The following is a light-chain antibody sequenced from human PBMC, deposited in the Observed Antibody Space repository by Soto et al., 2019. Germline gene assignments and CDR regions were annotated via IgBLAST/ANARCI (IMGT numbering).Light chain of an antibody. CDR3: CSYAGTTFYV. CDR2: EVS. Sequence: ALTQPASVSGSPGQSITVSCTGTSSDIGSYNLVSWYQQHPGKAPKLIIYEVSQRPSGVSNRFSGSKSGNTASLTISGLQAEDEADYYCCSYAGTTFYVFGTGTKVTVL. J-gene: IGLJ1*01. CDR1: SSDIGSYNL. V-gene: IGLV2-23*02.